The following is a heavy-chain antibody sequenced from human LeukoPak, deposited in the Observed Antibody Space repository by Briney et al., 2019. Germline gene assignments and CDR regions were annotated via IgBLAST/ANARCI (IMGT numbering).Heavy chain of an antibody. CDR2: ISSSSSYI. Sequence: GGSLRLSCAASGFTFSSYSMTWVRQSPGKGLEWVSSISSSSSYIYYADSVKGRFTISRDNAKNSLYLQMNSLRAEDTAVYYCARDSDSSGYCDYWGQGTLVTVSS. V-gene: IGHV3-21*01. D-gene: IGHD3-22*01. J-gene: IGHJ4*02. CDR1: GFTFSSYS. CDR3: ARDSDSSGYCDY.